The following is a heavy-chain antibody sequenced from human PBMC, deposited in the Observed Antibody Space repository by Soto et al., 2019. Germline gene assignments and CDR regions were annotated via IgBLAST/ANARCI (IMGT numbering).Heavy chain of an antibody. Sequence: QVQLQESGPGLVKPSGTLSLTCVVSGGSISNNDWWSWVSQSPGKGLEWIGEIHHSGSPNYNPSLRSRVTISVDKSKDQLSLELTAVTGADTAVYFCVCNGYYSMGVWGQGTTVTVSS. CDR1: GGSISNNDW. CDR2: IHHSGSP. V-gene: IGHV4-4*02. CDR3: VCNGYYSMGV. D-gene: IGHD3-3*01. J-gene: IGHJ6*02.